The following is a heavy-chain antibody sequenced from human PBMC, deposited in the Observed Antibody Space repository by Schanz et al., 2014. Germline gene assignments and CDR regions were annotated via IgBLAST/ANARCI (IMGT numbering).Heavy chain of an antibody. CDR1: GDSISSGGYY. D-gene: IGHD4-17*01. CDR2: ISYSGVT. CDR3: ARDRGHGDLPGDI. Sequence: QVQLQESGPGLVKPSQTLSLTCTVSGDSISSGGYYWSWIRQHPGKGLEWIGYISYSGVTYYNPSLKSRVTISMHTSKNQFSLNLSSATAADTAVYYCARDRGHGDLPGDIWGQGTMVTGSS. V-gene: IGHV4-31*03. J-gene: IGHJ3*02.